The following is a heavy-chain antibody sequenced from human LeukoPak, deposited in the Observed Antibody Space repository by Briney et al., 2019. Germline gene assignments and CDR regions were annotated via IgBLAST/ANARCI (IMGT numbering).Heavy chain of an antibody. D-gene: IGHD6-13*01. CDR1: GYTFTSYY. CDR2: INPSGGST. Sequence: ASVKVSCKASGYTFTSYYMHWVRQAPGQGLEWMGIINPSGGSTSYAQKFQGRVTMTRDTSTSTVYMELSSLRSEDTAVYYCAREGIAAAGINAFDIWGQGTMVTVSS. J-gene: IGHJ3*02. CDR3: AREGIAAAGINAFDI. V-gene: IGHV1-46*01.